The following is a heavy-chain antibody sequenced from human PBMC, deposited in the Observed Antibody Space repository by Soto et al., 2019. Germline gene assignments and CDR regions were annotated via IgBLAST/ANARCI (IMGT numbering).Heavy chain of an antibody. CDR3: ARVNRVLYDYGDYVDLNHFDY. V-gene: IGHV1-18*01. CDR1: GYTFTSYG. CDR2: ISAYNGNT. Sequence: ASVKVSCKASGYTFTSYGISWVRQAPGQGLEWMGWISAYNGNTNYAQKLQGRVTMTTDTSTSTAYMELRSLRSDDTAVYYCARVNRVLYDYGDYVDLNHFDYWGQGTLVTVS. J-gene: IGHJ4*02. D-gene: IGHD4-17*01.